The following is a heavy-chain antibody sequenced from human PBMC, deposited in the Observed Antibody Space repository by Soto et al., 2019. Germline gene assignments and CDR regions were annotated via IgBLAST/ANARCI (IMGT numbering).Heavy chain of an antibody. CDR2: IIPIFGTA. J-gene: IGHJ2*01. CDR1: GGTFSSSA. CDR3: ARGVTVVKSFHYWYFDL. Sequence: QVQLVQSGAEVKKPGSSVKVSCKASGGTFSSSAISWVRQAPGQGLEWMGGIIPIFGTANYAQKFQGRVTITADETTSTAYMELSSLRSEDTAVYYWARGVTVVKSFHYWYFDLWGRGTLVTVSS. D-gene: IGHD2-15*01. V-gene: IGHV1-69*12.